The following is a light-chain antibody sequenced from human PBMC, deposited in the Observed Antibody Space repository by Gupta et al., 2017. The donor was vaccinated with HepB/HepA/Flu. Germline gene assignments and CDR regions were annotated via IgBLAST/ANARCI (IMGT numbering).Light chain of an antibody. Sequence: QSALTQSAAVSGSPGHSITISCTGSSSDIGAHNYVSWYQQHPGQAPRLMIYDVSGRAPGVSVRFSGSKFGNTASLTISGLRTEDEAFYSCSSYTTTSPVAFGGGTKVTVL. J-gene: IGLJ2*01. CDR3: SSYTTTSPVA. V-gene: IGLV2-14*03. CDR2: DVS. CDR1: SSDIGAHNY.